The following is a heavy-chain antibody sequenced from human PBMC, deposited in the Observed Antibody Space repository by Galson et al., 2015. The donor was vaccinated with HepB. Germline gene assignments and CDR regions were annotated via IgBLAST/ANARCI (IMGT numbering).Heavy chain of an antibody. D-gene: IGHD6-19*01. CDR3: ATLRSGWYGNWFDP. J-gene: IGHJ5*02. CDR2: FDPDNGEP. Sequence: SVKVSCKVSEYTLNELSMHWVRQAPGKGPEWMGGFDPDNGEPIYAPRFQGRVTMTEDTSTDTTYMELSGLRSEDTAVYYCATLRSGWYGNWFDPWGQGTLVTVSS. CDR1: EYTLNELS. V-gene: IGHV1-24*01.